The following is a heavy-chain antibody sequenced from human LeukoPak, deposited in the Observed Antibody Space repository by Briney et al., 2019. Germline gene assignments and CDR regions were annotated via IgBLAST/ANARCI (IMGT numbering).Heavy chain of an antibody. J-gene: IGHJ4*02. V-gene: IGHV3-23*01. CDR1: GFTFSTFA. CDR2: IFPSGGEM. CDR3: ATYRQVLLPFES. Sequence: PGGSLRLSCAASGFTFSTFAMIWVRQPPGKGLGWVSSIFPSGGEMHYADSVRGRFTISRDKSKSTLSLQMNSLRVEDTAIYYCATYRQVLLPFESWGQGTLVIVSS. D-gene: IGHD5-18*01.